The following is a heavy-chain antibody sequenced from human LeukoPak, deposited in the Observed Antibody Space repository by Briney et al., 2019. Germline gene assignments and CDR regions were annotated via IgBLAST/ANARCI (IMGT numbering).Heavy chain of an antibody. D-gene: IGHD3-10*01. CDR3: RWFGESDSTWYFDL. J-gene: IGHJ2*01. V-gene: IGHV1-2*02. CDR1: GYTFTGYY. CDR2: INPNSGGT. Sequence: GASVKVSCKASGYTFTGYYMHWVRQAPGQGLEWMGWINPNSGGTNYAQKFQGRVTMTRDTSISTAYMELSRLRSDDTAVYYCRWFGESDSTWYFDLWGRGTLVTVSS.